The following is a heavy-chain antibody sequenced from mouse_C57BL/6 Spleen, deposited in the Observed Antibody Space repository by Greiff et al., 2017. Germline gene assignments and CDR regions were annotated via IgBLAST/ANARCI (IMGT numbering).Heavy chain of an antibody. CDR2: ISDGGSYT. Sequence: EVNLVESGGGLVKPGGSLKFSCAASGFTFSSYAMSWVRQTPEKRLEWVATISDGGSYTYYPDNVKGRFTISRDNAKNNLYLQMGHLKSEDTAMYYCSRDYYGSRYFDVWGTGTTVTVSS. CDR3: SRDYYGSRYFDV. J-gene: IGHJ1*03. D-gene: IGHD1-1*01. V-gene: IGHV5-4*01. CDR1: GFTFSSYA.